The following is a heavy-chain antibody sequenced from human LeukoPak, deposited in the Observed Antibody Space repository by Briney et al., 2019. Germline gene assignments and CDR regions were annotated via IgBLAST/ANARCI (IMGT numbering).Heavy chain of an antibody. CDR2: ISGSGGST. D-gene: IGHD2-2*02. V-gene: IGHV3-23*01. CDR3: AKDGLGYCSSTSCYKDY. Sequence: PGGSLRLSCAASGFTFSSYGMHWVRQAPGKGLEWVSAISGSGGSTYYADSVKGRFTISRDNSKNTLYLQMNSLRAEDTAVYYCAKDGLGYCSSTSCYKDYWGQGTLVTVSS. J-gene: IGHJ4*02. CDR1: GFTFSSYG.